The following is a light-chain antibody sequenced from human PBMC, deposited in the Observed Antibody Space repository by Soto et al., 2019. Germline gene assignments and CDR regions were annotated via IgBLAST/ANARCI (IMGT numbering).Light chain of an antibody. J-gene: IGKJ1*01. Sequence: DIQMTQSPSSLSASVGDSVTITCRASQNIETYLNWYQVKPGKAPKLLLSVAPGFQGEVPSHFSGSGSGTDFTLTISSLQPEDFATYYCQQSYSSPRTFGQGTKVDIK. CDR2: VAP. CDR1: QNIETY. V-gene: IGKV1-39*01. CDR3: QQSYSSPRT.